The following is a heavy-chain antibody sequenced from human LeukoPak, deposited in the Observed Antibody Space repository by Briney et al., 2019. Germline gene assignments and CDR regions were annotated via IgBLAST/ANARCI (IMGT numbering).Heavy chain of an antibody. CDR3: AKDWVDIVVVPAAPDY. D-gene: IGHD2-2*01. J-gene: IGHJ4*02. CDR1: GFTFSSYG. Sequence: GGSLRLSCAASGFTFSSYGMHWVRQAPGKGLEWVAVISYDGSNKYYADYVKGRFTISRDNSKNTLYLQMNSLRAEDTAVYYCAKDWVDIVVVPAAPDYWGQGTLVTVSS. CDR2: ISYDGSNK. V-gene: IGHV3-30*18.